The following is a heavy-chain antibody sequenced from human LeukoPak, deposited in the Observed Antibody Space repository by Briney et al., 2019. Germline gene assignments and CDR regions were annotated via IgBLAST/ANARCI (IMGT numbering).Heavy chain of an antibody. CDR1: GFTFSHIG. CDR2: IHPNGVNT. V-gene: IGHV3-23*01. CDR3: AKDLYGSGSYGYFDY. Sequence: GGSLRLSCEASGFTFSHIGMAWVRQAPGKGLEWVSSIHPNGVNTHYADSVRGRFTISRDNSKNTLFLQMNSLRTEDTALYYCAKDLYGSGSYGYFDYWGQGTLVTVSS. D-gene: IGHD3-10*01. J-gene: IGHJ4*02.